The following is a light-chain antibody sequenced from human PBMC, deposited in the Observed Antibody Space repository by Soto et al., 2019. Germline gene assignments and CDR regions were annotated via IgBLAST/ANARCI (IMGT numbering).Light chain of an antibody. Sequence: SYELTQPPSVSVSPGQTASITCSGDKLGEKYACWYQQKPGQSPVLVIYQDSKRPLGIPERFSGSNPGNTATLTISGTQAMDGADYYCQAWDSSPAVFGGGTKLTVL. CDR2: QDS. CDR3: QAWDSSPAV. V-gene: IGLV3-1*01. J-gene: IGLJ2*01. CDR1: KLGEKY.